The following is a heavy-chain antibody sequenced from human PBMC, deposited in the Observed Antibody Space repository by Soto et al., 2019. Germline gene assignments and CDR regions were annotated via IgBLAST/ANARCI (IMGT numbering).Heavy chain of an antibody. Sequence: ESLKISCKGSGYSFTSSCIGWVRQMPGKGLEWMGIIYPGDSDTRYSPSFQGQVTISADKSISTPYLQGTSLKASDTAIYYCSRQFRTWNYAPLMDVWGQVSTVTVS. J-gene: IGHJ6*02. CDR2: IYPGDSDT. V-gene: IGHV5-51*01. D-gene: IGHD1-7*01. CDR1: GYSFTSSC. CDR3: SRQFRTWNYAPLMDV.